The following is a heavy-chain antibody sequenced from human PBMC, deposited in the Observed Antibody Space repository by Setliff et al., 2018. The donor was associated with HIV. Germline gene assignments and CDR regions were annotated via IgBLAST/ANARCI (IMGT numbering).Heavy chain of an antibody. J-gene: IGHJ6*02. V-gene: IGHV3-48*03. D-gene: IGHD4-4*01. CDR1: GFTFSSYE. CDR2: ISSSGSTI. Sequence: GGSLRLSCAASGFTFSSYEMNWVRQAPGKGLEWVSYISSSGSTIYYADSVKGRFTISRDNAKNSLYLQMNSLRAEDTAVYYCARDDSNYRQHGMDVWGQGTTVTVS. CDR3: ARDDSNYRQHGMDV.